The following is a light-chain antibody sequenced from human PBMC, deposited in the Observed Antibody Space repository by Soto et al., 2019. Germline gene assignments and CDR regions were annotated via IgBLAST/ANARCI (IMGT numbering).Light chain of an antibody. V-gene: IGLV2-14*01. CDR1: SSDVGGYNY. Sequence: QSVLTQPASVSGSPGQWITISCTGTSSDVGGYNYVSWYQQHPGKAPKLIIFEVSNRPSGVSDRFSGSNSGNTASLTISGLQAEDEADYYCTSYSRYRVLVFGGGTKVTVL. J-gene: IGLJ3*02. CDR3: TSYSRYRVLV. CDR2: EVS.